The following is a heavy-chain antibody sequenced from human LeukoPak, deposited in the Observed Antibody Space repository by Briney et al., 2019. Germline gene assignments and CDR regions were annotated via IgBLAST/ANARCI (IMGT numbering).Heavy chain of an antibody. V-gene: IGHV3-30*02. D-gene: IGHD6-19*01. J-gene: IGHJ4*02. CDR2: IRYDGSNK. CDR3: AKEIGYSSGWYSEGAGDY. CDR1: GFTFSSYG. Sequence: GGSLRLSCAASGFTFSSYGMHWVRQAPGKGLEWVTFIRYDGSNKYYADSVKGRFTMSRDNSKNTLYLQMNSLRAEDTAVYYCAKEIGYSSGWYSEGAGDYWGQGTLVSVSS.